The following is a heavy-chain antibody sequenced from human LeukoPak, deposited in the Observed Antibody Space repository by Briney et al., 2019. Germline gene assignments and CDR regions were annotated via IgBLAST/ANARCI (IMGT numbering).Heavy chain of an antibody. Sequence: ASVKVSCKASGYTFTSYGISWVRQAPGQGLEWMGWISAYNGNTNYAQKLQGRVTMTTDTSTSTAYMELRSLRSDDTAVYYCARDGYYYGSGRPPHYYYGMDVWGQGTTVTVSS. D-gene: IGHD3-10*01. CDR3: ARDGYYYGSGRPPHYYYGMDV. J-gene: IGHJ6*02. CDR1: GYTFTSYG. CDR2: ISAYNGNT. V-gene: IGHV1-18*01.